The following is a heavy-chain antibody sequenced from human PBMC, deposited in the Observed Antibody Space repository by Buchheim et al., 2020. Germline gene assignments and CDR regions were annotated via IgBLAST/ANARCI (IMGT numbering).Heavy chain of an antibody. CDR1: GYTFTSYY. D-gene: IGHD3-10*01. CDR2: INPSGGST. J-gene: IGHJ4*02. Sequence: QVQLVQSGAEVKKPGASVKVSCKASGYTFTSYYMHWVRQAPGQGLEWMGIINPSGGSTSYAQKFQGRVTRTRDTSKRKVHMELSSLRSEDTAVYYCASTGSGSYYYFDYWGQGTL. CDR3: ASTGSGSYYYFDY. V-gene: IGHV1-46*03.